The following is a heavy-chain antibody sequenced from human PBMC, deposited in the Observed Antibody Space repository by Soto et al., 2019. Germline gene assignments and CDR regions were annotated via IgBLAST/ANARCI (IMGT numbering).Heavy chain of an antibody. D-gene: IGHD6-13*01. CDR3: ARSGQQLANGMDV. CDR2: INAGNGDT. Sequence: ASVTVSCKASGYTFTSYAMHWVRQAQGQRLEWMGWINAGNGDTKYSQKFQGRVTITRDTSASTAYMELSSLRSEDTAVYYCARSGQQLANGMDVWGQGTTVTVSS. V-gene: IGHV1-3*01. CDR1: GYTFTSYA. J-gene: IGHJ6*02.